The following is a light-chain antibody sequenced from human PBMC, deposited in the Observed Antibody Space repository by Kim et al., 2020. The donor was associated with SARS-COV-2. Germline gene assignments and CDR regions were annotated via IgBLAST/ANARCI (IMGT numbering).Light chain of an antibody. CDR3: QQYRDYSRT. V-gene: IGKV1-5*03. CDR1: QSIDTW. CDR2: KAS. J-gene: IGKJ1*01. Sequence: DIQMTQSPSTLSASVGDRVTITCRASQSIDTWLAWYQQKLGKAPKLLIYKASTLESGVPSRFSGSGSGTEFTLTISCLQPDDFATYFCQQYRDYSRTFGQGTKVDIK.